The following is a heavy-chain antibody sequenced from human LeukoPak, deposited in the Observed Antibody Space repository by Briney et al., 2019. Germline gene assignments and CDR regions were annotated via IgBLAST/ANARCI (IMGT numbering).Heavy chain of an antibody. Sequence: PSETLSLTYAVSGGSISSDNWWSWVRQPPGKGLEWIGEIYHSGSTNYNPSLKSRVTILVDKSKNQFSLRLSSVTAADTAVYYCASLGIAVAGTVSDYWGQGSLVTVSS. D-gene: IGHD6-19*01. V-gene: IGHV4-4*02. CDR2: IYHSGST. CDR1: GGSISSDNW. J-gene: IGHJ4*02. CDR3: ASLGIAVAGTVSDY.